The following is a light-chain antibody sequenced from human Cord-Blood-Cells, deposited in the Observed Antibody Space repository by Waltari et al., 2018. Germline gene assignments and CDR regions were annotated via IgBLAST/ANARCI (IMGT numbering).Light chain of an antibody. V-gene: IGLV2-14*01. CDR1: SSDVGGYHF. J-gene: IGLJ2*01. CDR3: SSYTSSSTVV. CDR2: DVS. Sequence: QSALTQPASVSGSPGKSITLSCTGTSSDVGGYHFVSWNQQHPGKAPKLMTYDVSKRPSGVSNRFSGSKSGNTASLTISGLQAEDEADYYCSSYTSSSTVVFGGGTKLTVL.